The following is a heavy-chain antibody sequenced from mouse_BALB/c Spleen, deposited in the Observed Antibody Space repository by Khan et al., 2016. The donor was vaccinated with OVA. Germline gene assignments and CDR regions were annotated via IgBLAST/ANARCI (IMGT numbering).Heavy chain of an antibody. CDR2: ISYSGST. Sequence: EVQLQESGPGLVKPSQSLSLTCTVTGYSFTSGYGWYWIRQFPRNLLEWMGFISYSGSTNYKPSLKSRITITRDTSKNQFFLQLNSVTTEDTATYYCARTARIKYWGQGTTVTVSS. CDR1: GYSFTSGYG. CDR3: ARTARIKY. D-gene: IGHD1-2*01. V-gene: IGHV3-1*02. J-gene: IGHJ2*01.